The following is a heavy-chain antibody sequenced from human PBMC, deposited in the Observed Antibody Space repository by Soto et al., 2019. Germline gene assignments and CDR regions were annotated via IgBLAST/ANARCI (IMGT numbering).Heavy chain of an antibody. D-gene: IGHD6-25*01. Sequence: GGSLRLSCAASGFTFSDYAMHWVRQAPGKGLEWVAYISFDGNKKYYADSVKGRFTISRDNTKNTLYLQMNSLRVEDTAVYYCQRGQISSEWYFGYWGQGTRVTVSS. CDR3: QRGQISSEWYFGY. V-gene: IGHV3-30-3*01. J-gene: IGHJ4*02. CDR2: ISFDGNKK. CDR1: GFTFSDYA.